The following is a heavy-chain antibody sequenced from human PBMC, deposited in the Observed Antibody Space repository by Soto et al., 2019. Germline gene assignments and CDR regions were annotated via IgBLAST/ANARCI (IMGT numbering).Heavy chain of an antibody. J-gene: IGHJ4*02. V-gene: IGHV1-69*05. Sequence: ASVKVSCKTSGGILSDYALSWVRQAPGQGLEWMGRIIPIFGTTIYAQKLQGRVTMTTDTSTSTAYMELRSLRSDDTAVYYCARDGPLIAVAGPTILDYWGQGTLVTVSS. CDR3: ARDGPLIAVAGPTILDY. CDR2: IIPIFGTT. CDR1: GGILSDYA. D-gene: IGHD6-19*01.